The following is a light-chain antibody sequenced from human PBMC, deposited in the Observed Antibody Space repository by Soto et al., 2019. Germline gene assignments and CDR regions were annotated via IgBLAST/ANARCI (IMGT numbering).Light chain of an antibody. CDR3: SSARRDNTWV. CDR1: SSDIGASTF. J-gene: IGLJ3*02. V-gene: IGLV2-14*03. Sequence: QSALTQPASVSDSPGQSITISCTGTSSDIGASTFVSWYQQHPGKAPKLLIYEVSNRPSGISNRFSGSKSANTASLTISGLQAEDEADYYCSSARRDNTWVFGGGTQLTVL. CDR2: EVS.